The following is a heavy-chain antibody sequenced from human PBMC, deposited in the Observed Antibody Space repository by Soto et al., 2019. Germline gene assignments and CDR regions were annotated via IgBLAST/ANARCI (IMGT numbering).Heavy chain of an antibody. CDR1: GGSFSGYY. CDR2: INHSGST. J-gene: IGHJ5*02. Sequence: PSETLSLTCAVYGGSFSGYYWSWIRQPPGKGLEWIGEINHSGSTNYNPSLKSRVTISVDTSKNQFSLKLSSVTAADTAVYYCARGLPIYYDFWSGYHTTRNNWFDPWGQGTLVTVSS. V-gene: IGHV4-34*01. D-gene: IGHD3-3*01. CDR3: ARGLPIYYDFWSGYHTTRNNWFDP.